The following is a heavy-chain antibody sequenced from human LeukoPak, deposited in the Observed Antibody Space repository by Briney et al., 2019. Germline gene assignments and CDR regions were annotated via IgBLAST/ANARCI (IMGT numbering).Heavy chain of an antibody. CDR3: ARDRYYYYYMDV. CDR1: GFTFSSYS. J-gene: IGHJ6*03. V-gene: IGHV3-21*01. Sequence: GGSLRLSCAASGFTFSSYSMNWVRQAPGKGLEWVSSISSSSSYIYYADSLKGRFTISRDNAKNSLYLQMNSLRAEDTAVYYCARDRYYYYYMDVWGKGTTVTVSS. CDR2: ISSSSSYI.